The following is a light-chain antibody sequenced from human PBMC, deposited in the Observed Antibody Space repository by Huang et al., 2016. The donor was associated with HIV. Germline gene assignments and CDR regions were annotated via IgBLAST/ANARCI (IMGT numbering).Light chain of an antibody. CDR1: QSILYNSNNKNY. CDR2: WAS. Sequence: IVMTQSLDSRAVSLGERATINCTSSQSILYNSNNKNYLAWYQQKAGQPPKLLIYWASTRESGVPDRFSGSGSGTDFTLTISSLQAEDVAVYYCQQYYSSPLTFGGGTKVEI. J-gene: IGKJ4*01. CDR3: QQYYSSPLT. V-gene: IGKV4-1*01.